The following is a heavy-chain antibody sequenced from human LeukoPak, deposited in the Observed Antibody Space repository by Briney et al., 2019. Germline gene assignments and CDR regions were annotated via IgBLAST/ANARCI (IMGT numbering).Heavy chain of an antibody. D-gene: IGHD6-19*01. Sequence: PGGSLRLSCAASGFTFSSYEMNWVRQAPGKGLEWISHISSSGSTIYYADSVKGRFTISRDNAKNSLYLQMNSLRAEDTAVYYCALNGWYLSFDYWGQGTLVTVSS. V-gene: IGHV3-48*03. J-gene: IGHJ4*02. CDR3: ALNGWYLSFDY. CDR2: ISSSGSTI. CDR1: GFTFSSYE.